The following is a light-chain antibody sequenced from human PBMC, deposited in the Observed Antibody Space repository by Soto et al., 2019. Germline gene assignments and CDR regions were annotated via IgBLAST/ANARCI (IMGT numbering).Light chain of an antibody. J-gene: IGLJ2*01. V-gene: IGLV2-8*01. CDR3: SSYAGSNNFVV. CDR2: EVS. CDR1: SSDVGGYNY. Sequence: QSALTQPPSASGSPGQSVTISCTGTSSDVGGYNYVSWYQQHPGKAPKLMIYEVSKRPSGVPDRFSGSNPGNTASLTVSGLQAEYEYDYYCSSYAGSNNFVVFGGGTKLTVL.